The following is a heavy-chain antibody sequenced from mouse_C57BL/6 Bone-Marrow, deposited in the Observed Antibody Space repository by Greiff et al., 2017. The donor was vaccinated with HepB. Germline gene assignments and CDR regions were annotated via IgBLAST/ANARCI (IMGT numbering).Heavy chain of an antibody. D-gene: IGHD2-4*01. CDR2: IYPGSGST. J-gene: IGHJ3*01. V-gene: IGHV1-55*01. Sequence: QVQLQQPGAELVKPGASVKMSCKASGYTFTSYWITWVKQRPGQGLEWIGDIYPGSGSTNYNEKFKSKATLTVDTSSSTAYLQLSSLTSEDSAVYYCARAVYYDYDEAWFAYWGQGTLVTVSA. CDR1: GYTFTSYW. CDR3: ARAVYYDYDEAWFAY.